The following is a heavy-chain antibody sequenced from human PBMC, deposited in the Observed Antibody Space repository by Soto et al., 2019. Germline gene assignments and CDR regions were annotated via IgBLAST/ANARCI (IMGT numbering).Heavy chain of an antibody. CDR3: ARDSSSWPGRHLQH. J-gene: IGHJ1*01. D-gene: IGHD6-13*01. CDR2: INPSGGST. CDR1: GYSFSDYY. V-gene: IGHV1-46*01. Sequence: VASVKVSCKASGYSFSDYYIHWVRQAPGQGLEWMGIINPSGGSTSYAQKFQGRVTMTRDTSTSTVYMELSSLRSEDTAVYYCARDSSSWPGRHLQHWGQGTLVTVSS.